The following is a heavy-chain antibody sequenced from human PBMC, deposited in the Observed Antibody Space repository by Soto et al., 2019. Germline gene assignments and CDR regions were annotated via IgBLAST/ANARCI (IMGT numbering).Heavy chain of an antibody. J-gene: IGHJ4*02. D-gene: IGHD6-19*01. CDR1: GGSISSYY. CDR3: ARRSSGWDNFDY. Sequence: SETLSLTCTVSGGSISSYYWSWIRQPPGKGLEWIGYIYYSGSTDYNPSLKSRVTISVDTSKNQFSLKLSSVTAADTAVYYCARRSSGWDNFDYWGQGTLVTVSS. V-gene: IGHV4-59*01. CDR2: IYYSGST.